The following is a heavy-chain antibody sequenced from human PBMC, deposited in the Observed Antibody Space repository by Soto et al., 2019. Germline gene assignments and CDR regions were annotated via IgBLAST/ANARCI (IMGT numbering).Heavy chain of an antibody. J-gene: IGHJ4*02. CDR1: GGSISSSSYY. V-gene: IGHV4-61*05. Sequence: SETLSLTCTVSGGSISSSSYYWSWIRQPPGMGLEWIGYIYYSGSTNYNPSLKSRVTISVDTSKNQFSLKLSSVTAADTAVYYCERRYGGTPDYWGQGTLVTVSS. D-gene: IGHD4-17*01. CDR3: ERRYGGTPDY. CDR2: IYYSGST.